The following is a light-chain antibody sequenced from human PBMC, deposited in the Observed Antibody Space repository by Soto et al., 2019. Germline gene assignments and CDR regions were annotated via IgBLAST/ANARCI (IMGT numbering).Light chain of an antibody. CDR1: SSDVGGYNY. Sequence: QSVLTQPPSASGSPGQSVTISCTGASSDVGGYNYVSWCQQHPGKAPKLMIYEVTKRPSGVPDRFSGSKSGNTASLTVSGRQAEDEAYYYCSSYAGSNNLVFGGGTKLTVL. CDR3: SSYAGSNNLV. CDR2: EVT. J-gene: IGLJ3*02. V-gene: IGLV2-8*01.